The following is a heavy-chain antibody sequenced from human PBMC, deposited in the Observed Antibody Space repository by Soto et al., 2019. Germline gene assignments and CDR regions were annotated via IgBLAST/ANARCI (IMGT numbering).Heavy chain of an antibody. CDR3: VRDDPRTTVTGKNYSYGMDV. CDR1: GFTVGSTP. Sequence: EVQLVEAGGDLMQPGGSLLLSCVASGFTVGSTPMSWVRQAPGKGREWGAGVFTGRTTSYAESVKGRCIISRDRTKNTVNLHLNSLRVEDTAVYYWVRDDPRTTVTGKNYSYGMDVWGQGTTVTVSS. CDR2: VFTGRTT. D-gene: IGHD4-4*01. J-gene: IGHJ6*02. V-gene: IGHV3-53*01.